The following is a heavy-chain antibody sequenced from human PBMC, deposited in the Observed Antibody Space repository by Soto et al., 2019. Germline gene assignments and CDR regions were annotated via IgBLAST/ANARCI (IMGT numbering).Heavy chain of an antibody. CDR1: GFTFSSYS. J-gene: IGHJ4*02. CDR2: ISSSSSYI. CDR3: ARDISLHMTTVTTSDY. Sequence: GGSLRLSCAASGFTFSSYSMNWVRQAPGKGLEWVSSISSSSSYIYYADSVKGRFTISRDNAKNSLYLQMNSLRAEDTAVYYCARDISLHMTTVTTSDYWGQGTLVTVSS. V-gene: IGHV3-21*01. D-gene: IGHD4-17*01.